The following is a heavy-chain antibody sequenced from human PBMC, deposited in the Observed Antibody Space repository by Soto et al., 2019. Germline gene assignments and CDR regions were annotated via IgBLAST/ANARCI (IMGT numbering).Heavy chain of an antibody. Sequence: EVQLVESGGGLVKPGGSLRLSCAASGFTFSNAWMSWVGQAPGKGLEWVGRIKSKTDGGTTDYAAPVKGRFTISRDDSKNTLYLQINSLKTEDTAVYYCTTDRIHYGDYTAHWGQGTLVTVSS. V-gene: IGHV3-15*01. CDR3: TTDRIHYGDYTAH. CDR2: IKSKTDGGTT. J-gene: IGHJ4*02. D-gene: IGHD4-17*01. CDR1: GFTFSNAW.